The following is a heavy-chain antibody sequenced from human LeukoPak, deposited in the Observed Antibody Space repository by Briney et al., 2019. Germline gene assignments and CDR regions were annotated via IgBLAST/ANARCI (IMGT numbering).Heavy chain of an antibody. CDR3: ARPLNYGGNTDFDY. CDR1: GYTFTGYY. D-gene: IGHD4-23*01. CDR2: INPNSGGT. V-gene: IGHV1-2*02. J-gene: IGHJ4*02. Sequence: ALVKVSCKASGYTFTGYYMHWVRQAPGQGLEWMGWINPNSGGTNYAQKFQGRVTMTRDTSISTAYMELSRLRSDDTAVYYCARPLNYGGNTDFDYWGQGTLVTVSS.